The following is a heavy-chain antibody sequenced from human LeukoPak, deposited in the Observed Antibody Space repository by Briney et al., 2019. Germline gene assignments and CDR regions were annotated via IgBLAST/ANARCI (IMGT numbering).Heavy chain of an antibody. D-gene: IGHD1-26*01. J-gene: IGHJ1*01. Sequence: GGPLSLSCAASGFTFSSYAMSWVRQAPGKGLEWASAISGSGGSTYYADSVKGRFTISRDNSKNTLYLQMNSLRAEDTAVYYCAKGIRAELEYFQHWGQGTLVTVSS. CDR2: ISGSGGST. V-gene: IGHV3-23*01. CDR3: AKGIRAELEYFQH. CDR1: GFTFSSYA.